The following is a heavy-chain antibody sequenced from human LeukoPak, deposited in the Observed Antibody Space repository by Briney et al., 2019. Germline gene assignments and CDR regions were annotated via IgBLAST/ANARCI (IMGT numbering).Heavy chain of an antibody. CDR2: INHSGST. Sequence: SETLSLTCAVYGGSFSGYYWSWIRQPPGKGLEWAGEINHSGSTNYNPSLKSRVTISVDTSKNQFSLKLSSVTAADTAVYYCARSHNVRRYYYDSSGYAYWGQGTLVTVSS. D-gene: IGHD3-22*01. CDR3: ARSHNVRRYYYDSSGYAY. CDR1: GGSFSGYY. J-gene: IGHJ4*02. V-gene: IGHV4-34*01.